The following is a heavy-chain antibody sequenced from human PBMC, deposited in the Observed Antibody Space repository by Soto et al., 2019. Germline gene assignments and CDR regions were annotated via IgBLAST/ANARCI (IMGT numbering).Heavy chain of an antibody. D-gene: IGHD2-21*02. V-gene: IGHV4-59*01. CDR1: GGSISNYY. J-gene: IGHJ4*02. CDR2: IYYSGST. Sequence: SETLSLTCTVSGGSISNYYWSWIRQPPGKGLEWIGYIYYSGSTNYNPSLKSRVTISVDTSKNQFSLKLRSVTAADTAIYYCARANIVTAIFDFDYWGQGTLVTVSS. CDR3: ARANIVTAIFDFDY.